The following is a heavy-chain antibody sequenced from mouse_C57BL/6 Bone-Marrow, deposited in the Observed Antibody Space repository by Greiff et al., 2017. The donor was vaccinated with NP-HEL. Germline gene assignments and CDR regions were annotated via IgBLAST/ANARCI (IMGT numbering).Heavy chain of an antibody. CDR3: ARGGYDGYPYWYFDV. CDR1: GYTFTSYD. V-gene: IGHV1-85*01. CDR2: IYPRDGST. Sequence: QVQLKQSGPELVKPGASVKLSCKASGYTFTSYDINWVKQRPGQGLEWIGWIYPRDGSTKYNEKFKGKATLTVDTSSSTAYMELHSLTSEDSAVYFCARGGYDGYPYWYFDVWGTGTTVTVSS. J-gene: IGHJ1*03. D-gene: IGHD2-3*01.